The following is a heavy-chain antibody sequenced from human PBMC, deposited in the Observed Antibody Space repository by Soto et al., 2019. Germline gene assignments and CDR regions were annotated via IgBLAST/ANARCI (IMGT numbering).Heavy chain of an antibody. Sequence: SVKVSCKASGGTFSSYAISWVRQAPGQGLEWMGGIIPIFGTANYAQKFQGRVTITADESTSTAYMELSSLRSEDTAVYYCAVWFGEPRPYYYYGMDVWGRGTTVTVSS. CDR1: GGTFSSYA. D-gene: IGHD3-10*01. CDR3: AVWFGEPRPYYYYGMDV. CDR2: IIPIFGTA. J-gene: IGHJ6*02. V-gene: IGHV1-69*13.